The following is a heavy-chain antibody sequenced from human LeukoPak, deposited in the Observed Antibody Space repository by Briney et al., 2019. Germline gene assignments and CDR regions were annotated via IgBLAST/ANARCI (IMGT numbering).Heavy chain of an antibody. D-gene: IGHD3-9*01. CDR2: INPNSGGT. J-gene: IGHJ6*03. CDR1: GYTFTGYY. CDR3: ARARYDILTGYSYYYYYYMDV. Sequence: RASVKVSCTASGYTFTGYYMHWVRQAPGQGLEWMGWINPNSGGTNYAQKFQGRVTMTRDTSISTAYMELSRLRSDDTAVYYCARARYDILTGYSYYYYYYMDVWGKGTTVTVSS. V-gene: IGHV1-2*02.